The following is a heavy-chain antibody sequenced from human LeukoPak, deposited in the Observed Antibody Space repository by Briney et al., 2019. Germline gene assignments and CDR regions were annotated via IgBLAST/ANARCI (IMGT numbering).Heavy chain of an antibody. J-gene: IGHJ5*02. CDR1: GGTFSNYA. D-gene: IGHD6-13*01. CDR2: IIPIFGTA. V-gene: IGHV1-69*06. Sequence: SVKVSCKASGGTFSNYAISWVRQAPGQGLEWMGGIIPIFGTANYAQKFRGRVTITADKSTSTAYMELSSLRSEDTAVYYCARGRPTTSIAAAGVNWFDPWGQGTLVTVSS. CDR3: ARGRPTTSIAAAGVNWFDP.